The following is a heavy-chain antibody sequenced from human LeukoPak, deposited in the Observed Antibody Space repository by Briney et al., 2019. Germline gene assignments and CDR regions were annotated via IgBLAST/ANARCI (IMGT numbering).Heavy chain of an antibody. CDR1: GGSISSSSFH. Sequence: SDTLSLTCTVSGGSISSSSFHWGCIRQPPGKGLEWIGSIFYSGSTYYNPSLKSRVTTSVDTSKNQFSLKLSSVTASDTAVYYCARRNDSSGYYEYYFDYWGQGTLVT. J-gene: IGHJ4*02. CDR2: IFYSGST. V-gene: IGHV4-39*01. D-gene: IGHD3-22*01. CDR3: ARRNDSSGYYEYYFDY.